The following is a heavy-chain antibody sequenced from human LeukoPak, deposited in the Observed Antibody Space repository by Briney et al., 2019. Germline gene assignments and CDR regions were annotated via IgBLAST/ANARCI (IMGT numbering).Heavy chain of an antibody. CDR2: IIPNFGTA. D-gene: IGHD1-26*01. J-gene: IGHJ4*02. V-gene: IGHV1-69*13. CDR3: AKFLGGRLNREWELPPYYFDY. CDR1: GGTFSSYA. Sequence: SVKVSCKASGGTFSSYAISWVRQAPGQGLEWMGGIIPNFGTANYAQKFQGRVMITADESTSTAYMELSSLRAEDTAVYYCAKFLGGRLNREWELPPYYFDYWGQGTLVTVSS.